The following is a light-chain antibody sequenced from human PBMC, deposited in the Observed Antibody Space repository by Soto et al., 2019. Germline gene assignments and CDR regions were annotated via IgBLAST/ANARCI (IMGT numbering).Light chain of an antibody. CDR1: QSVLYSSNNKNY. CDR2: WAS. Sequence: DIVMTQSPDSLAVSLGERATINCKSSQSVLYSSNNKNYVSWYQQKPGQPPKLLIYWASTRESGVPDRFSGSGSGTDFTITISSLQAEDVAVYYCQQYYSTPITFGQGTRLEIK. J-gene: IGKJ5*01. CDR3: QQYYSTPIT. V-gene: IGKV4-1*01.